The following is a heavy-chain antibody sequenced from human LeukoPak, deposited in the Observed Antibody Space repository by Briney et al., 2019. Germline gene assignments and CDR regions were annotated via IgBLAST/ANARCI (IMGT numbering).Heavy chain of an antibody. J-gene: IGHJ6*02. CDR2: IYHSGST. D-gene: IGHD6-19*01. CDR1: GGSISSSSW. CDR3: AKSSGWGSYYYGMDV. Sequence: PSETLSLTCTVSGGSISSSSWWSWVRQPPGKGLEWIGEIYHSGSTNYNPSLKSRVTISVDKSKNQFSLKLSSVTAADTAVYYCAKSSGWGSYYYGMDVWGQGTTVTVSS. V-gene: IGHV4-4*02.